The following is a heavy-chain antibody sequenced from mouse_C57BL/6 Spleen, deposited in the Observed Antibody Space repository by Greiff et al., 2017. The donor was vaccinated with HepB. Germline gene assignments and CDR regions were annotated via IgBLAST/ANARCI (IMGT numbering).Heavy chain of an antibody. J-gene: IGHJ2*01. Sequence: EVQLQQSGPELVKPGASVKISCKASGYTFTDYYMNWVKQSHGKSLEWIGDINPNNGGTSYKQKFKGKATLTVDKSSSTAYMELRSLTSEDSAVYYCARRVIYYYDSSYGELRDWGQGTTLTVSS. V-gene: IGHV1-26*01. CDR2: INPNNGGT. D-gene: IGHD1-1*01. CDR3: ARRVIYYYDSSYGELRD. CDR1: GYTFTDYY.